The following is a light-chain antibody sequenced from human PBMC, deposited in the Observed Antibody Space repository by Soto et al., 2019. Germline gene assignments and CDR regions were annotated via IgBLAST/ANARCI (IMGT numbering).Light chain of an antibody. CDR1: RSDVGGYKY. CDR2: EVN. J-gene: IGLJ3*02. Sequence: QSALTQPPSASGSPGQSVTISCTGTRSDVGGYKYVSWYQQHPGKAPKVMIYEVNKRPSGVPDRFSGSKSGNTASLTVSGLQAEAEADYYCTSYAGSNKVVFGGGTKLTVL. CDR3: TSYAGSNKVV. V-gene: IGLV2-8*01.